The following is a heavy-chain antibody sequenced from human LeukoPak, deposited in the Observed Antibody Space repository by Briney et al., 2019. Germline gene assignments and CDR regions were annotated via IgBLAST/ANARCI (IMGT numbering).Heavy chain of an antibody. V-gene: IGHV3-30*18. D-gene: IGHD3-3*01. J-gene: IGHJ4*02. CDR1: GFTFSSYG. Sequence: PGGSLRLSCAASGFTFSSYGMHWVRQAPGKGLEWVAVISYDGSNKYYADSVKGRFTISRDNSKNTLYLQMNSLRAEDTAVYYCAKVSHLEEWFSIDYWGQGTLVTVFS. CDR3: AKVSHLEEWFSIDY. CDR2: ISYDGSNK.